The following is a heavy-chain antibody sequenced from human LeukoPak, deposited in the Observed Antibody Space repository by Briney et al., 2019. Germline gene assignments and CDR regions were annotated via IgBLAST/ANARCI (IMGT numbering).Heavy chain of an antibody. CDR2: IYYSGST. D-gene: IGHD4-23*01. V-gene: IGHV4-39*02. CDR1: GGSISSISSNNYH. J-gene: IGHJ6*02. CDR3: AKEMGVVTAHGIDV. Sequence: SETLSLTCIVSGGSISSISSNNYHWGWIRQPPGKGLEWIGSIYYSGSTYYNPSLKSRVTISVDTSKNQFSLKLSSVTAADTALYYCAKEMGVVTAHGIDVWGQGTTVTVSS.